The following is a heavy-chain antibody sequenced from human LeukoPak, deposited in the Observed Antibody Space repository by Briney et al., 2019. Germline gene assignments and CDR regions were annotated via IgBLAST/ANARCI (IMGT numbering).Heavy chain of an antibody. V-gene: IGHV1-2*02. Sequence: GASVKVSCKASGYTFTGYYMHWVRQAPGQGLEWMGWINPNSGGTKYAQKFQDRVTMTRDTSITTAYMELSGLRFDDTAVYYCARSKRWGSLLEPFDIWGQGTMVTVSS. CDR1: GYTFTGYY. CDR2: INPNSGGT. CDR3: ARSKRWGSLLEPFDI. D-gene: IGHD2-21*01. J-gene: IGHJ3*02.